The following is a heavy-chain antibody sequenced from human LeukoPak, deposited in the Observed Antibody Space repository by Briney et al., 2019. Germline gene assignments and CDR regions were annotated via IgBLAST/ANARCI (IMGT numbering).Heavy chain of an antibody. J-gene: IGHJ4*02. Sequence: QPGGSLRLSCAASGFTFSSYDMHWARQATGKGLEWVSAIGTAGDTYYPGSVKGRFTISRENAKNSLSLQMNSLRAGDTAVYYCAKGEGNSSSFDYWGQGTLVTVSS. V-gene: IGHV3-13*01. CDR1: GFTFSSYD. CDR2: IGTAGDT. CDR3: AKGEGNSSSFDY. D-gene: IGHD6-6*01.